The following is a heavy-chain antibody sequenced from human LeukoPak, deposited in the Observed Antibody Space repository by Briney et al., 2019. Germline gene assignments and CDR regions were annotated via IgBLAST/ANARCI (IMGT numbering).Heavy chain of an antibody. J-gene: IGHJ4*02. CDR3: ARGGVSVGGNFDY. Sequence: GGSLRLSCAASGFTFSSYWMHWVRQAPGKGLEWVSSISRSSNYIYYADSVKGRFTISRDNAKNSLYLQMNSLRAEDTAVYYCARGGVSVGGNFDYWGQGTLVTVSS. CDR1: GFTFSSYW. V-gene: IGHV3-21*01. CDR2: ISRSSNYI. D-gene: IGHD4-23*01.